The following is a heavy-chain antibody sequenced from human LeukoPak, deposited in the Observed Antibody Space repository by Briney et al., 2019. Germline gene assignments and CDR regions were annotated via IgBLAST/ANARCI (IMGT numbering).Heavy chain of an antibody. CDR1: GYTFTDYD. J-gene: IGHJ4*02. V-gene: IGHV1-2*02. CDR2: INPNSGGT. Sequence: ASVKVSCKASGYTFTDYDMHWVRQAPGQGLEGMGWINPNSGGTNYAQKLQGRVTITRDTSISTAYMELSRLTSDDTAVYYCASGGSSWFPEFDYWGQGTLVTVSS. D-gene: IGHD6-13*01. CDR3: ASGGSSWFPEFDY.